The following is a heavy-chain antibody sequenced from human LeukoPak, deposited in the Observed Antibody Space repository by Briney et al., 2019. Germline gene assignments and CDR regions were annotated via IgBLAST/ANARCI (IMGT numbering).Heavy chain of an antibody. D-gene: IGHD4-23*01. V-gene: IGHV1-69*05. CDR3: ARSDQGDYGGNPRFGYYYMDV. CDR2: IIPIFDTA. J-gene: IGHJ6*03. Sequence: SVKVSCKASGGTFSSYAISWVRQAPGQGLEWMGGIIPIFDTANYAQKFQGRVTITTDESTSTAYMELSSLRSEDTAVYYCARSDQGDYGGNPRFGYYYMDVWGKGTTVTVSS. CDR1: GGTFSSYA.